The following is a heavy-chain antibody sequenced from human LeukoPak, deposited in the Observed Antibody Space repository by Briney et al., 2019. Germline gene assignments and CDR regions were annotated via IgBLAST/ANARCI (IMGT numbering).Heavy chain of an antibody. Sequence: GASVKVSCKASGGTFSSYAISWVRQAPGQGLEWMGGIIPIFGTANYAQKFQGRVTITADKSTSTAYMELSSLRSEDTAVYYCARVISRGQGYDFWSGFDYYYYYMDVWGKGTTVTVSS. D-gene: IGHD3-3*01. J-gene: IGHJ6*03. CDR1: GGTFSSYA. V-gene: IGHV1-69*06. CDR3: ARVISRGQGYDFWSGFDYYYYYMDV. CDR2: IIPIFGTA.